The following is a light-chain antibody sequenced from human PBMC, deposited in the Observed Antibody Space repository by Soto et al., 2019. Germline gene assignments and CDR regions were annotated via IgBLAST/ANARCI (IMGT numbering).Light chain of an antibody. Sequence: EIVLTQSPGTLSLSPGERATLSCRASQSVNSNYLAWYQQKPGQVPRPLIYGASIRAAGGPDRLSGSVSGTDLTLTISRLEPEDDAVYYCQQYGTSPHTFGQGTKLEIK. CDR1: QSVNSNY. CDR2: GAS. J-gene: IGKJ2*01. V-gene: IGKV3-20*01. CDR3: QQYGTSPHT.